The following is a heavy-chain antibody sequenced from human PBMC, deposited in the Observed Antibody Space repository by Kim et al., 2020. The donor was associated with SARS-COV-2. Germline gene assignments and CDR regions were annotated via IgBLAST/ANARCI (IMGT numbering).Heavy chain of an antibody. CDR2: ISSSSSYI. CDR1: GFTFSSYS. J-gene: IGHJ6*02. CDR3: ARVVIVSASLVVRYYYYGMDV. V-gene: IGHV3-21*01. D-gene: IGHD3-22*01. Sequence: GGSLRLSCAASGFTFSSYSMNWVRQAPGKGLEWVSSISSSSSYIYYADSVKGRFTISRDNAKNSLYLQMNSLRAEDTAVYYCARVVIVSASLVVRYYYYGMDVWGQGTTVTVSS.